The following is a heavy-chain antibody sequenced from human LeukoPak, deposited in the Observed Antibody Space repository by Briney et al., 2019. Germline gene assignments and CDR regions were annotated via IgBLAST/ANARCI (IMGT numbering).Heavy chain of an antibody. D-gene: IGHD4-23*01. J-gene: IGHJ4*02. CDR1: GGAISNTSYY. CDR3: ARLRSYGGNRGIAY. Sequence: SETPSLTCTVSGGAISNTSYYWGWIRQPPGNGLEWIVSASYSGSTDYNPSLESRVIISVNTSKHQFSLRLSSVTAADTAIYYCARLRSYGGNRGIAYWGQGTLVAVS. V-gene: IGHV4-39*01. CDR2: ASYSGST.